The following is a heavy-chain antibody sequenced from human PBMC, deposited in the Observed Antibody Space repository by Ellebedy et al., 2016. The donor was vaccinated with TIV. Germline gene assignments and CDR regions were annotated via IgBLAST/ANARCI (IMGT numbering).Heavy chain of an antibody. Sequence: GESLKISCAASGFTFNNHGMSWVRQAPGKGLEWVSAISGSGDYTNYADSVKGRFTISRDNSNNTLHLQINSLRVEDTGLYFCAKDRGNRGSDYVSPLDFWGRGTTVTVSS. J-gene: IGHJ6*02. CDR1: GFTFNNHG. D-gene: IGHD4-17*01. CDR3: AKDRGNRGSDYVSPLDF. CDR2: ISGSGDYT. V-gene: IGHV3-23*01.